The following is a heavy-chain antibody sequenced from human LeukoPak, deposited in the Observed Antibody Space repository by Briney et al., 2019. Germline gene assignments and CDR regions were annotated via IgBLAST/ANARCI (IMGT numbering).Heavy chain of an antibody. Sequence: GGSLRLSCAASGFTFSSYVMSWVRQAPGKGLEFVSGINSDGDTFYADSVKGRFTISRETSKNTLYLQMNSLRGEDSATYYCARQLGYCSDGTCYFDYWGQGTLATVSS. J-gene: IGHJ4*02. D-gene: IGHD2-15*01. V-gene: IGHV3-23*01. CDR1: GFTFSSYV. CDR3: ARQLGYCSDGTCYFDY. CDR2: INSDGDT.